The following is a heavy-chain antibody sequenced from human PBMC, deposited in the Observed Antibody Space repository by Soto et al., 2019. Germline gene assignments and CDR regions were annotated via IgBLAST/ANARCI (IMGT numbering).Heavy chain of an antibody. J-gene: IGHJ4*02. V-gene: IGHV4-34*01. Sequence: SETLSLTCAVYGGSFSGYYWNWIRQPPGKGLEWIGEINHSGSTNYNPSLKSRVTLSVDTSKNQFSLKLSSVTAADAAVYYCARGLRTNGSFFRVWGQGTLVTVSS. CDR3: ARGLRTNGSFFRV. CDR2: INHSGST. D-gene: IGHD2-8*01. CDR1: GGSFSGYY.